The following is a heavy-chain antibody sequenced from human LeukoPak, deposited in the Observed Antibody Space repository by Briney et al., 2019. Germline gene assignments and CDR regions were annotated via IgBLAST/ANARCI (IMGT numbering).Heavy chain of an antibody. J-gene: IGHJ6*03. CDR3: ARQHDSYYYYYIDV. Sequence: KTSETLSLTCAVSGYSISNGYYWVWIRQPPGRGLEWTGSLYHSDSAYYNTSLRSRVSMSVDTSKNQFSLTLSFVTAADTAVYYCARQHDSYYYYYIDVWGSGTTVTVSS. V-gene: IGHV4-38-2*01. CDR2: LYHSDSA. CDR1: GYSISNGYY.